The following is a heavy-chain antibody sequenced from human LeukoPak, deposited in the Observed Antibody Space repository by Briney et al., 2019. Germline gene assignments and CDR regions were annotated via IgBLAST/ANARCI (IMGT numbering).Heavy chain of an antibody. J-gene: IGHJ4*02. D-gene: IGHD1-26*01. CDR3: TKAMVGASIFDY. Sequence: PGRSLRLSCAAAGFTFSSYNMHWVRQAPGKGLEWVASISYDGKNKFYADSVKGRFTISRDNSENTLYLQVNSLRAEDTAVYYCTKAMVGASIFDYWGQGTLVTVSS. CDR1: GFTFSSYN. CDR2: ISYDGKNK. V-gene: IGHV3-30*18.